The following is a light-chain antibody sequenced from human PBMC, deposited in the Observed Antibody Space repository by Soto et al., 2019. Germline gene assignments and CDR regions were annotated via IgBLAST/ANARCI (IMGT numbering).Light chain of an antibody. CDR3: GTWDSSLSAVV. CDR2: GNS. V-gene: IGLV1-40*01. CDR1: SSNIGAGYD. J-gene: IGLJ2*01. Sequence: QPVLTQPPSVSGAPGQRVTISCTGSSSNIGAGYDVHWYQQLPGTAPKLLIYGNSNRPSGVPDRFSGSKSGTSATLGITGLQTGDEADYYCGTWDSSLSAVVFGGGTKLTVL.